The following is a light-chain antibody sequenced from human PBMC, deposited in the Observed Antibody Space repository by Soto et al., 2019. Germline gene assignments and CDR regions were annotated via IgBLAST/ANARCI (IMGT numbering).Light chain of an antibody. V-gene: IGKV3-20*01. CDR3: QHYGSSRT. J-gene: IGKJ1*01. CDR2: GAS. Sequence: EIVLTQSPGTLSLSPGERATLSCRASQTVSSYLAWYQQKPGQAPGLLIYGASSRATGIPERFSGSGSGTDFTLTISRLEPDDFAVYYCQHYGSSRTFGQGTKV. CDR1: QTVSSY.